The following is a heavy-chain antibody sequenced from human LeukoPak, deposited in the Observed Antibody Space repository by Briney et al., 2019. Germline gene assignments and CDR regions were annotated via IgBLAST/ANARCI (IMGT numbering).Heavy chain of an antibody. V-gene: IGHV3-30*02. Sequence: PGGSLRLSCAASGFTFSSYGMHWVRQAPGKGLEWVAFIRYDGSNKYYADSVKGRFTISRDNAKNSLYLQMNSLRAEDTAVYYCARGVAAAGKGVVNFDYWGQGTLVTVSS. D-gene: IGHD6-13*01. CDR3: ARGVAAAGKGVVNFDY. J-gene: IGHJ4*02. CDR1: GFTFSSYG. CDR2: IRYDGSNK.